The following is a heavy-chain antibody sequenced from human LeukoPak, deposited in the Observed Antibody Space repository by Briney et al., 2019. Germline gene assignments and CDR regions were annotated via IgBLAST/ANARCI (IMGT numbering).Heavy chain of an antibody. D-gene: IGHD3-10*01. Sequence: PSETLSLTCTVSGYSISSGYYWGWIRQPPGKGLEWIGSIYHSGSTYYNPSLKSRVTISVDTSKNQFSLKLSSVTAADTAVYYCARSGSGSLYYFDYWGQGTLVTVSS. CDR2: IYHSGST. J-gene: IGHJ4*02. CDR1: GYSISSGYY. CDR3: ARSGSGSLYYFDY. V-gene: IGHV4-38-2*02.